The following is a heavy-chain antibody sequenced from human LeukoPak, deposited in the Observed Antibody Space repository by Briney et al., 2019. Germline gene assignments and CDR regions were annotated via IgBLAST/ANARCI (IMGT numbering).Heavy chain of an antibody. CDR3: ARGYRSDWHGELGY. D-gene: IGHD6-19*01. Sequence: PSETLSLTCTVSGGSIRSYYWSWIRQPPGKGLEWIGYVHYSGTTDYNPSLRSRVTISVDTSKNQFSLNLTPVTAADTAVYYCARGYRSDWHGELGYWGQGTLVTVSS. CDR1: GGSIRSYY. CDR2: VHYSGTT. J-gene: IGHJ4*02. V-gene: IGHV4-59*01.